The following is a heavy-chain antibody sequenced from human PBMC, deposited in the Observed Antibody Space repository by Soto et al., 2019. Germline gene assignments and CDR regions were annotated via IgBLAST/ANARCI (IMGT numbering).Heavy chain of an antibody. CDR2: MNPNSGNT. Sequence: ASVKVSCKASGYTFTSYDINWVRQATGQGLEWMGWMNPNSGNTGYAQKFQGRVTMTRNTSISTAYMELSSLRSEDTAVYYCARGGYNWISLTRRYYYGMDVWGQGTTVTVSS. V-gene: IGHV1-8*01. CDR1: GYTFTSYD. D-gene: IGHD1-20*01. CDR3: ARGGYNWISLTRRYYYGMDV. J-gene: IGHJ6*02.